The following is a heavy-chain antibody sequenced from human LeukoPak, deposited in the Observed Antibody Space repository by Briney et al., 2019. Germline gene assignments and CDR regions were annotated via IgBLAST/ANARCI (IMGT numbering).Heavy chain of an antibody. D-gene: IGHD2-2*01. Sequence: PSETLSLTCTVSGGSISSGGYSWSWIRQPPGKGLEWIGYVYYSGITNYNPSLKSRVTISVDTSKNQFSLKVTSVTAADTAVYFCARDCSGTSCGFDYWGQGALVTVSS. V-gene: IGHV4-61*08. CDR1: GGSISSGGYS. CDR2: VYYSGIT. CDR3: ARDCSGTSCGFDY. J-gene: IGHJ4*02.